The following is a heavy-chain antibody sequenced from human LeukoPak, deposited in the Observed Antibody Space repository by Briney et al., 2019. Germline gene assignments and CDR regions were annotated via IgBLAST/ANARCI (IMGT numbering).Heavy chain of an antibody. Sequence: SETLSLTCAVSGGSISSSNWWSWVRQPPGKGLEWIGEIYHSGSTNYNPSLKSRVTISVDTSKNQFSLKLSSVTAADTAVYYCARGSRGSSGWIDYWGQGTLVTVSS. CDR2: IYHSGST. D-gene: IGHD3-22*01. J-gene: IGHJ4*02. CDR3: ARGSRGSSGWIDY. V-gene: IGHV4-4*02. CDR1: GGSISSSNW.